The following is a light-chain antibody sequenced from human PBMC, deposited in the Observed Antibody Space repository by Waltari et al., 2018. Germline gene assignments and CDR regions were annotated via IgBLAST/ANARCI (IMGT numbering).Light chain of an antibody. CDR3: QVWDRDSDHVV. Sequence: SYVLTQPPSASVAPGPTARIPRAGNHTGRTRVQRYQQRPGQAPFLVIYYDRDRPSGFADRVPGSNFGNTATLTISRVEAGDEADFYCQVWDRDSDHVVFGGGTKLTVL. V-gene: IGLV3-21*04. J-gene: IGLJ2*01. CDR1: HTGRTR. CDR2: YDR.